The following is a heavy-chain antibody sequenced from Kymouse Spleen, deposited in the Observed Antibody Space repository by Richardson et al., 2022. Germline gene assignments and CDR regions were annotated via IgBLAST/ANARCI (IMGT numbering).Heavy chain of an antibody. J-gene: IGHJ6*02. CDR1: GFTFSSYG. D-gene: IGHD3-10*01. Sequence: QVQLVESGGGVVQPGRSLRLSCAASGFTFSSYGMHWVRQAPGKGLEWVAVIWYDGSNKYYADSVKGRFTISRDNSKNTLYLQMNSLRAEDTAVYYCARDRGYSYGPYYYGSGSYSPYYYYYYGMDVWGQGTTVTVSS. CDR3: ARDRGYSYGPYYYGSGSYSPYYYYYYGMDV. V-gene: IGHV3-33*01. CDR2: IWYDGSNK.